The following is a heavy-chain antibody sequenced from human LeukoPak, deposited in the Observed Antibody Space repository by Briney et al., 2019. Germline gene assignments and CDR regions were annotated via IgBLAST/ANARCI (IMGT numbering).Heavy chain of an antibody. J-gene: IGHJ6*03. Sequence: GWSLRLSCAASGFTFSTYAMSWVRQAPGKGLEWVAIISYDGSDKYYADSVKGRFTISRDNSKNTLYLQMNSLRAEDTAVYYCVRDNPPDCSSTSCYKGFYYYYMDVWGKGTTVTVSS. V-gene: IGHV3-30*04. D-gene: IGHD2-2*02. CDR1: GFTFSTYA. CDR3: VRDNPPDCSSTSCYKGFYYYYMDV. CDR2: ISYDGSDK.